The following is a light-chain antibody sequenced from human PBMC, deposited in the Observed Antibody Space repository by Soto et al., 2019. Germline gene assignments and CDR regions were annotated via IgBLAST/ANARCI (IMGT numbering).Light chain of an antibody. Sequence: QSALTQPASVSGSPGKSITISCTGTSSDVGSYNLVSWYQQHPGKDPKLMIYEGSKRPSGVSNRFSGSKSGNTASLTISGLQAEDEADDYWCSYAGSSGVVFGGGTKLTVL. J-gene: IGLJ2*01. CDR3: CSYAGSSGVV. CDR2: EGS. V-gene: IGLV2-23*01. CDR1: SSDVGSYNL.